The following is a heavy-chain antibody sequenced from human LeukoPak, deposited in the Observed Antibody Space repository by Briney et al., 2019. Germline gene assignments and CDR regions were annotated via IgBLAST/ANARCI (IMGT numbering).Heavy chain of an antibody. CDR1: GFIFSQYS. Sequence: PGGSLRLSCAASGFIFSQYSMNWVRQVPGKGLEWVSVISGSGDNTYYADSVKGRFTISRDNSKNMLYLQMNSLRAEDTAVYYCAKWKYSNSGIDDYWGQGTLVTVSS. CDR2: ISGSGDNT. J-gene: IGHJ4*02. V-gene: IGHV3-23*01. D-gene: IGHD6-6*01. CDR3: AKWKYSNSGIDDY.